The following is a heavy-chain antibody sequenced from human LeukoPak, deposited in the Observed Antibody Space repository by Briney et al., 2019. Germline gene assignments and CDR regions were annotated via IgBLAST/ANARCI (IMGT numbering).Heavy chain of an antibody. Sequence: GASVKVSCKASGGTFSSYAISWVRQAPGQGLEWMGRIIPILGIANYAQKFQGRVTITADKSTSTAYMELSSLRSEDTAVYYCAIFQLVLAPYYFDYWGQGTLVTVSS. CDR3: AIFQLVLAPYYFDY. CDR1: GGTFSSYA. CDR2: IIPILGIA. V-gene: IGHV1-69*04. J-gene: IGHJ4*02. D-gene: IGHD6-13*01.